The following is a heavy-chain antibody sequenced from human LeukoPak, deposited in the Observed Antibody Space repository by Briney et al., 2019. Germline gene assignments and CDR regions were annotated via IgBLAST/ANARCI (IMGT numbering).Heavy chain of an antibody. CDR2: MNPNSGNT. V-gene: IGHV1-8*01. D-gene: IGHD6-6*01. Sequence: VASVKVSCTASGYTFTSYDINWVRQAPGQGLEWMGWMNPNSGNTGYAQKFQGRVTMTRNTSISTAYMELSSLRSEDTAVYYCARGPTRPYYYYYMDVWGKGTTVTVSS. J-gene: IGHJ6*03. CDR3: ARGPTRPYYYYYMDV. CDR1: GYTFTSYD.